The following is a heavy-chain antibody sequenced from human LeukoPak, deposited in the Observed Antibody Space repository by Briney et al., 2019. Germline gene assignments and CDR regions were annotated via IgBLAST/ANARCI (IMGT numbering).Heavy chain of an antibody. CDR1: GGSISSYY. J-gene: IGHJ4*02. Sequence: SETLSLTCTVSGGSISSYYWSWIRQPAGKGLEWIGRIHTSGSTKYNPSLKSRVTMSADTSKNQFSLKLSSVTAADTAVYYCARESLSSWYPDFDYWGQGTLVTVSS. V-gene: IGHV4-4*07. CDR2: IHTSGST. D-gene: IGHD6-13*01. CDR3: ARESLSSWYPDFDY.